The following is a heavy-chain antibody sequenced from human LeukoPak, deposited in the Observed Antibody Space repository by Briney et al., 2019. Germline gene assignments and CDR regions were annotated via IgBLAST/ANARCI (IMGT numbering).Heavy chain of an antibody. D-gene: IGHD3-22*01. CDR1: GYTFTSYG. CDR2: INPNSGGT. J-gene: IGHJ4*02. V-gene: IGHV1-2*02. Sequence: ASVKVSCKASGYTFTSYGISWVRQAPGQGLEWMGWINPNSGGTNYAQKFQGRVTMTRDTSISTAYMELSRLRSDDTAVYYCARVRYDSSGYYDYWGQGTLVTVSS. CDR3: ARVRYDSSGYYDY.